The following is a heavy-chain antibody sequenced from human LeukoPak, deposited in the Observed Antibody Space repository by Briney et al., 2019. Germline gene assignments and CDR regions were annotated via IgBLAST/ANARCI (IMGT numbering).Heavy chain of an antibody. V-gene: IGHV4-34*01. J-gene: IGHJ6*03. Sequence: PSETLSLTCAVYGGSFSGYYWSWIRQPPGKGLEWIGEINHSGSTNYNPSLKSRVTISVGTSKNQFSLKLSSVTAADTAVYYCASSLGKEAVAGFFYYYYYMDVWGKGTTVTISS. CDR2: INHSGST. CDR1: GGSFSGYY. D-gene: IGHD6-19*01. CDR3: ASSLGKEAVAGFFYYYYYMDV.